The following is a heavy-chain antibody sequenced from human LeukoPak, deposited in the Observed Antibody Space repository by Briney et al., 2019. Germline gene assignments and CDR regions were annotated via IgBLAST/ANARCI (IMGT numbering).Heavy chain of an antibody. J-gene: IGHJ4*02. D-gene: IGHD3-22*01. V-gene: IGHV4-34*01. CDR3: ARVEEGYYDSSGYPGYYFDY. Sequence: SETLSLTCAVYGGSFSGYYWSWIRQPPGKGLEWIGEINHSGSTNYNPSLKSRVTISVDTSKNQFSLKLSSVTAADTAVYYCARVEEGYYDSSGYPGYYFDYWGQGTLVTVSS. CDR2: INHSGST. CDR1: GGSFSGYY.